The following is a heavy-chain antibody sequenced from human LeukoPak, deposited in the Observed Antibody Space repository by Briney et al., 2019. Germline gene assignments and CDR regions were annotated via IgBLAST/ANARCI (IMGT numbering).Heavy chain of an antibody. CDR2: ISSSSSTI. CDR1: GFTFSSYS. CDR3: ARDNGRYYDSSGTDY. V-gene: IGHV3-48*01. D-gene: IGHD3-22*01. J-gene: IGHJ4*02. Sequence: GGSLRLSCAASGFTFSSYSMNWVRQAPGKGLEWVSYISSSSSTIYYADSVKGRFTISRDNAKNSLYLQMNSLRAEDTAVYYCARDNGRYYDSSGTDYWGQGTLVTVSS.